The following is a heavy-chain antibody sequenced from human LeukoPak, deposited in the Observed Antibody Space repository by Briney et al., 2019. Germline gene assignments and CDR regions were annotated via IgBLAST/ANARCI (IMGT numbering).Heavy chain of an antibody. J-gene: IGHJ4*02. CDR2: ISSSGSTI. Sequence: GSLRLSCAASGFTFSSYEMNWVRQAPGKGLEWVSYISSSGSTIYYADSVKGRFTISRDNAKNSLYLQMNSLRAEDTAVYYCARRLRRNYFDYWGQGTLVTVSS. CDR1: GFTFSSYE. D-gene: IGHD4-17*01. V-gene: IGHV3-48*03. CDR3: ARRLRRNYFDY.